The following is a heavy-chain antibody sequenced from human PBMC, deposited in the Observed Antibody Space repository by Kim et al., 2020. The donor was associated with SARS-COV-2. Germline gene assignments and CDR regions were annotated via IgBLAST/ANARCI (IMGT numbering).Heavy chain of an antibody. CDR2: IYYTGST. V-gene: IGHV4-59*01. CDR1: GGSIRNFS. CDR3: ARAGSSGWYRSALDY. Sequence: SETLSLTCSVSGGSIRNFSWTWIRQPPGKGLEWIGYIYYTGSTNYNPSLKIRVTISVDTSKNQFSLTLSSVTAADTAVYYCARAGSSGWYRSALDYWGQGTLVTVSS. D-gene: IGHD6-19*01. J-gene: IGHJ4*02.